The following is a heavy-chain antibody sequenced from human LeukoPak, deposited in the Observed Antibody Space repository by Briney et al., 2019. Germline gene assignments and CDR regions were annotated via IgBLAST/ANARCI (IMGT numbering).Heavy chain of an antibody. V-gene: IGHV3-23*01. CDR3: AKASVAIPQYCNS. J-gene: IGHJ5*02. Sequence: ETLSLTCTVSGGSISSSSYYWGWVRQAPGKGLEWVSTISGTGSSTYYADSAKGRFTISRDNSKDTLFLQLNSLTAADTAMYFCAKASVAIPQYCNSWGQGTLVTVSS. D-gene: IGHD2-2*02. CDR2: ISGTGSST. CDR1: GGSISSSSYY.